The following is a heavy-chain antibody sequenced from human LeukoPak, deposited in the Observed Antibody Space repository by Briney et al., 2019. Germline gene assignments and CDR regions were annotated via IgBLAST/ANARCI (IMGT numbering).Heavy chain of an antibody. CDR2: IYYSGST. D-gene: IGHD6-19*01. Sequence: PSETLSLTCTVSGGSISSSSYYWGWIRQPPGKGLEWIGSIYYSGSTYYNPSLKSRVTISVDTSKNQFSLKLSSVTAADTAVYYCASPGSSGWYGNHWGFDLWGRGTLVTVSS. CDR3: ASPGSSGWYGNHWGFDL. J-gene: IGHJ2*01. CDR1: GGSISSSSYY. V-gene: IGHV4-39*01.